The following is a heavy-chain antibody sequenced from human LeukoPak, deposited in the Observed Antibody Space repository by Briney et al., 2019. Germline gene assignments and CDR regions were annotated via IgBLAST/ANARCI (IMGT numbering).Heavy chain of an antibody. V-gene: IGHV1-69*05. CDR3: ARDRAILEWLWYFDY. D-gene: IGHD3-3*01. CDR1: GGTFSSYA. CDR2: IIPIFGTA. J-gene: IGHJ4*02. Sequence: GASVKVSCKASGGTFSSYAISWVRQAPGQGLEWMGGIIPIFGTANYAQKFQGRVTMTRDTSISTAYMELSRLRSDDTAVYYCARDRAILEWLWYFDYWGQGTLVTVSS.